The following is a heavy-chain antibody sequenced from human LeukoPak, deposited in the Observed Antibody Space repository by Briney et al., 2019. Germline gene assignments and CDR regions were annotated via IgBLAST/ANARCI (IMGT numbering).Heavy chain of an antibody. CDR2: IGSGGDIT. D-gene: IGHD4-17*01. Sequence: GGSLRLSCAASGFTFSSYAMSWVRQAPGMGLEWVSSIGSGGDITYYADSVKGRFTISRDNSKNTLYLQMNSLRAEDTAVYYCARDIDNGDYVVYWGQGTLVTVSS. CDR1: GFTFSSYA. V-gene: IGHV3-23*01. J-gene: IGHJ4*02. CDR3: ARDIDNGDYVVY.